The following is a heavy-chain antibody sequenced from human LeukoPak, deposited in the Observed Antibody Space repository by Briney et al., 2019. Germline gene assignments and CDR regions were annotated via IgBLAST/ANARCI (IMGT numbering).Heavy chain of an antibody. Sequence: SETLSLTCAVYGGSFSGYYWSWIRQPPGKGLEWIGEINHSGSTNYNPSLKSRVTISVDTSKTQFYLKLRSVTAADTAVYYCARGPRYNWNYSYYYYMDVWGKGTTVTVSS. CDR1: GGSFSGYY. CDR2: INHSGST. J-gene: IGHJ6*03. V-gene: IGHV4-34*01. CDR3: ARGPRYNWNYSYYYYMDV. D-gene: IGHD1-20*01.